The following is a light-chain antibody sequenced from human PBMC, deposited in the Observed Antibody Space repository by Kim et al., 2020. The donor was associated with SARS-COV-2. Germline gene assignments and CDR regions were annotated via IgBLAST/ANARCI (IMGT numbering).Light chain of an antibody. CDR1: SLRSYY. V-gene: IGLV3-19*01. CDR3: NSRDSSGNHVV. J-gene: IGLJ2*01. CDR2: GKN. Sequence: ALGQTVRITCQGDSLRSYYASWYQQKPGQAPVLVIYGKNYRPSGIPDRFSGSSSGNTASLTITEAQAEDEADYYCNSRDSSGNHVVFGGGTQLTVL.